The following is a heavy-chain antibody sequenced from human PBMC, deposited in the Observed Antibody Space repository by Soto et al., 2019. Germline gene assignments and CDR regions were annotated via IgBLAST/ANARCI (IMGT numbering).Heavy chain of an antibody. D-gene: IGHD6-19*01. J-gene: IGHJ4*02. CDR2: ISGSGDST. Sequence: EVQLLESGGGLVQPGGSLRLSCAASGFNFSTYAMNWVRQAPGKGLEWVSGISGSGDSTYYADSVKGRFTVSRDNSKNTLYLQMNSLRAEDTAVFYCAKERSSGWSFDYWGQGILVTVSS. CDR1: GFNFSTYA. V-gene: IGHV3-23*01. CDR3: AKERSSGWSFDY.